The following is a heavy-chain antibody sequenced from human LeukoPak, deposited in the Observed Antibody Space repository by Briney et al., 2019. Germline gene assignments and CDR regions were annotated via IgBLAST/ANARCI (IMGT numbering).Heavy chain of an antibody. CDR2: ISAYNGNT. J-gene: IGHJ6*03. Sequence: ASVKVSCKASGYTFTSYGISWVRQAPGQGLEWMGWISAYNGNTNYAQKLQGRVTLTTDTSTSTAYMELRSLRSDDTAVYYCAREATIAAAGTGYYYYMDVWGKGTTVTVSS. V-gene: IGHV1-18*01. D-gene: IGHD6-13*01. CDR1: GYTFTSYG. CDR3: AREATIAAAGTGYYYYMDV.